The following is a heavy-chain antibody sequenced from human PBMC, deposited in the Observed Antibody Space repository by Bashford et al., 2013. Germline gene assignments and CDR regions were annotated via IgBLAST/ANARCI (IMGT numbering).Heavy chain of an antibody. CDR1: GGTFSSYA. CDR2: INAGNGNT. Sequence: ASVKVSCKASGGTFSSYAMHWVRQAPGQRLEWMGWINAGNGNTKYSQKFQGRVTITRDTSASTAYMELSSLRSEDTAVYYCARTVIPSGMPRHWGQGTLVTVSS. D-gene: IGHD3-16*02. V-gene: IGHV1-3*01. CDR3: ARTVIPSGMPRH. J-gene: IGHJ4*02.